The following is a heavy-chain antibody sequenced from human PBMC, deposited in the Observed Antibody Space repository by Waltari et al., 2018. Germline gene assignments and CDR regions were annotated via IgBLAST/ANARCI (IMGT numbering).Heavy chain of an antibody. CDR2: IDYSGST. CDR3: ARLAVAGDYYFDY. Sequence: QVQLQASGPGLVKPSETLSLTCTVSGGSISSYYWSWIRQPPGKGLEWIGYIDYSGSTNYNPSLKSRVTISVDTSKNQCSLKLSSVTAADTAVYYCARLAVAGDYYFDYWGQGTLVTVSS. D-gene: IGHD6-19*01. V-gene: IGHV4-59*01. CDR1: GGSISSYY. J-gene: IGHJ4*02.